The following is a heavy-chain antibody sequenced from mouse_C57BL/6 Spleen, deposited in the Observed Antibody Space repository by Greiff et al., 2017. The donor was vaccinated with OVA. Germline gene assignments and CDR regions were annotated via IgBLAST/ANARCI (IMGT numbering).Heavy chain of an antibody. CDR3: TPYDYGAGFAY. V-gene: IGHV1-18*01. D-gene: IGHD1-1*01. Sequence: EVKLQESGPELVKPGASVKIPCKASGYTFTDYNMAWVKQSHGKSLEWIGDINPNNGGTIYNQKFKGKATLTVDKSSSTAYMELRSLTSEDTAVYYCTPYDYGAGFAYWGQGTLVTVSA. CDR1: GYTFTDYN. CDR2: INPNNGGT. J-gene: IGHJ3*01.